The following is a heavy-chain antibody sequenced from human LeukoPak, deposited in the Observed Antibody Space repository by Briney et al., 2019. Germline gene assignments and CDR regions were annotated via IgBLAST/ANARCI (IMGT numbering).Heavy chain of an antibody. D-gene: IGHD5-24*01. CDR1: AGSITSYY. J-gene: IGHJ4*02. CDR3: ATIWHDGYNPFDY. V-gene: IGHV4-59*01. CDR2: THFREST. Sequence: PSQTLSLTGSVSAGSITSYYWSWIRQPPGRGLEWIGYTHFRESTNYNPSLKSRVTISIDTSKNEFSLNLSSVTAADTAVYYCATIWHDGYNPFDYWGQGTLVTVSS.